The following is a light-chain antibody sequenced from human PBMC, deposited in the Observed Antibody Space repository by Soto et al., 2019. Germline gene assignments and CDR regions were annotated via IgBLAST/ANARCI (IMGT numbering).Light chain of an antibody. J-gene: IGKJ1*01. CDR1: QSIGRW. Sequence: DIQMTQSPSTLSAFVGDRVTITCRASQSIGRWLAWYQQKPGKAPKLLIYDASSLGSGVPSRFSGSGSGTEFTLTISSLQPDDFATYYCQQYNTYPPERTFGQGTKVDI. CDR2: DAS. CDR3: QQYNTYPPERT. V-gene: IGKV1-5*01.